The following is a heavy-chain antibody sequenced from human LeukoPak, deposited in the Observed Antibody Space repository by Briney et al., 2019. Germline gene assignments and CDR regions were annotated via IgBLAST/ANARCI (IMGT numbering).Heavy chain of an antibody. Sequence: PGGSLRLSCAASGFTFSTHWMFWVRQAPGKGLIWVSRINADGSVTTYADSVKGRFTISRDNAKNMLFLQMNSLRAEDTAVYYCVRGLSGDEDYWGQGTLVTVSS. CDR3: VRGLSGDEDY. CDR2: INADGSVT. D-gene: IGHD7-27*01. V-gene: IGHV3-74*03. J-gene: IGHJ4*02. CDR1: GFTFSTHW.